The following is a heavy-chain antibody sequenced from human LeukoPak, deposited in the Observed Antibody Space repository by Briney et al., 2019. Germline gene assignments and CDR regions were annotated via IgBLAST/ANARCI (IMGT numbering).Heavy chain of an antibody. J-gene: IGHJ4*02. V-gene: IGHV1-24*01. D-gene: IGHD3-22*01. CDR1: GYTLTELS. CDR2: FDPEDGET. Sequence: GASVKVSCKVSGYTLTELSMHWVRQAPGKGLEWMGGFDPEDGETIYAQKFQGRVTMTEDTSTDTAYMELSSLRSEDTAVYYCATAIYYYDSSGYYRYWGQGTLVTVSS. CDR3: ATAIYYYDSSGYYRY.